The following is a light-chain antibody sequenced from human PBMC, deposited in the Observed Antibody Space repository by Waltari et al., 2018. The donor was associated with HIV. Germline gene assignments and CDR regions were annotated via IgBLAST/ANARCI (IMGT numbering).Light chain of an antibody. CDR3: QSYDSSLSEV. CDR1: SPNIGAGYD. CDR2: GNS. Sequence: QSVLTQPPSVSGAPGPRVTISCTGSSPNIGAGYDVHWYQQLPGTAPKLLIYGNSNRPSGVPDRFSGSKSGTSASLAITGLQAEDEADYYCQSYDSSLSEVFGTGTKVTVL. V-gene: IGLV1-40*01. J-gene: IGLJ1*01.